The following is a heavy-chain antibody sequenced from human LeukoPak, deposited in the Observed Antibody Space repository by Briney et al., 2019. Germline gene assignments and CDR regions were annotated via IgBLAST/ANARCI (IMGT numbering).Heavy chain of an antibody. Sequence: TGGSLRLSCAASGFTFSSYWMSWVRQAPGKGLEWVANIKQDGSEKYYVDSVKGRFTISRDNAKNSLYLQMNSLRAEDTAVYYCARTYYYDSSGYYPDAFDIWGQGTVVTVSS. CDR1: GFTFSSYW. CDR2: IKQDGSEK. CDR3: ARTYYYDSSGYYPDAFDI. J-gene: IGHJ3*02. V-gene: IGHV3-7*01. D-gene: IGHD3-22*01.